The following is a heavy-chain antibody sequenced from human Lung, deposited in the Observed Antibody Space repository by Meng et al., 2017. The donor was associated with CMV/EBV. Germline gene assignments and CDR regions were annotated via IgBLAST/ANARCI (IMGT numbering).Heavy chain of an antibody. CDR2: ISAYSGNT. V-gene: IGHV1-18*04. CDR1: DYTFTDYS. J-gene: IGHJ6*02. D-gene: IGHD3-22*01. Sequence: ASXXVSXKAPDYTFTDYSFTWVRQAPGQGLEWMGWISAYSGNTKYAQKLQGRVTMTTDTSTSTAYMELRNLRSDDTAVYYCASLSMDYYDSGAYIGRRRDFYDIDVXGQGXTVTVSS. CDR3: ASLSMDYYDSGAYIGRRRDFYDIDV.